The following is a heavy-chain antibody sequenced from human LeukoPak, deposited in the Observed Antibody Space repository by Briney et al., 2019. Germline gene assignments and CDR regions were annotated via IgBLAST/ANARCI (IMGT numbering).Heavy chain of an antibody. CDR3: VKDSYDSSF. CDR1: GFSFSTYG. CDR2: ISDSGTRT. V-gene: IGHV3-23*01. Sequence: GGSLRLSCAASGFSFSTYGMTWVRQAPGKGLEWVSAISDSGTRTFYAGSVKGRFTISRDNSKNTLFLQMNSLRAEDTAVYHCVKDSYDSSFWGQGTLVTVSS. D-gene: IGHD3-22*01. J-gene: IGHJ4*02.